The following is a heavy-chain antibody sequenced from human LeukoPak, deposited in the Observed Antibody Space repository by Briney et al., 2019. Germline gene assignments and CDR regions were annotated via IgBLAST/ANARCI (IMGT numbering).Heavy chain of an antibody. Sequence: GGSLRLSCAASGFTFSDYYMSWIRQAPGKGLEWVSYISSSSSYTNYADSVKGRFTISRDNAKNSLYLQMNSLRAEDTALYYCAKDLGGRQILFDAFDIWGQGTMVTVSS. J-gene: IGHJ3*02. D-gene: IGHD3-16*01. V-gene: IGHV3-11*05. CDR3: AKDLGGRQILFDAFDI. CDR1: GFTFSDYY. CDR2: ISSSSSYT.